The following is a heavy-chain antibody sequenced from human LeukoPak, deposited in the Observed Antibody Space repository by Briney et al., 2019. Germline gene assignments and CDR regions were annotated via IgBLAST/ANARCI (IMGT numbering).Heavy chain of an antibody. CDR3: AKGHNNYYFTIDY. Sequence: GGSLRLSCAVSGLTFNMYGMGWVRQAPGKWPEWVAAIADSGGNTYYADSVKGRFTISRDNSRNTLSLQMNSLRAEDTAVYYCAKGHNNYYFTIDYWGQGTLVTVSS. CDR1: GLTFNMYG. J-gene: IGHJ4*02. V-gene: IGHV3-23*01. CDR2: IADSGGNT. D-gene: IGHD2/OR15-2a*01.